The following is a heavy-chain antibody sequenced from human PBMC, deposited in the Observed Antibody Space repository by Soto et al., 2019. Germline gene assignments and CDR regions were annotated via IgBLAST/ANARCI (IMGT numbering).Heavy chain of an antibody. CDR3: ASGKFYAFDI. CDR1: GVSISITNW. V-gene: IGHV4-4*02. J-gene: IGHJ3*02. CDR2: IDHSGTT. Sequence: QVQLQESGPGLVKPSGNLSLTCAVSGVSISITNWWAWVRQAQVKGLEWSGEIDHSGTTNYNPSLNSRVTISLDRSKNQFSLRLSSVAAAATAVYFGASGKFYAFDIWGHGKMGTVSS.